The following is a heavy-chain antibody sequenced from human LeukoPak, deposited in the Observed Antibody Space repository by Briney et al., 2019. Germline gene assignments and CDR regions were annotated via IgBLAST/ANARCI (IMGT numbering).Heavy chain of an antibody. V-gene: IGHV4-39*07. CDR2: INHSGST. CDR3: ARPVRGP. Sequence: PSETLSLTCTVSGGSISSGSYYWSWIRQPPGKGLEWIGEINHSGSTNYNPSLKSRVTISVDTSTNQFSLKVSSVTAADTAMYYCARPVRGPWGQGTLVTVSS. J-gene: IGHJ5*02. CDR1: GGSISSGSYY.